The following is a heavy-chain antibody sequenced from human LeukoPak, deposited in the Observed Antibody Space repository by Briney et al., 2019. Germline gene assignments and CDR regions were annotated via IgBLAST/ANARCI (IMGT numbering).Heavy chain of an antibody. V-gene: IGHV3-7*01. CDR2: VKQDGRER. D-gene: IGHD3-22*01. CDR3: ARTYYYDSGGYYA. CDR1: GFTFSRYW. Sequence: GGSLRLSCAASGFTFSRYWMNWARQPPGRGREWGANVKQDGRERYYVDSVKGRFTISRDNAKNSLYLQMNSLRAEDKAVYYCARTYYYDSGGYYAWGQGTLLTVSS. J-gene: IGHJ4*02.